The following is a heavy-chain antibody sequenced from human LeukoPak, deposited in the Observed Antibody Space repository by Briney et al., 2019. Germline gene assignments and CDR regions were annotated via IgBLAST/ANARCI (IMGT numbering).Heavy chain of an antibody. V-gene: IGHV1-8*01. CDR1: GYTFTSYD. CDR2: MNPNSGNT. J-gene: IGHJ4*02. Sequence: GASVKVSCKASGYTFTSYDINWVRQATGQGLEWMGWMNPNSGNTGYAQKFQGRVTMTRNTSISTAYMELSSLRAEDTAVYYCAKDSAYSGSYSFDYWGQGTLVTVSS. D-gene: IGHD1-26*01. CDR3: AKDSAYSGSYSFDY.